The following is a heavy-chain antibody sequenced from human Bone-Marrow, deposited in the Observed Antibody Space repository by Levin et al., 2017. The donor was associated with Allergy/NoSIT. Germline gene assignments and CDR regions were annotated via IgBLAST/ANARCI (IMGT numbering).Heavy chain of an antibody. CDR2: VNPNSGNT. CDR3: ARALRHQLLSDV. Sequence: ASVKVSCKASGYTFGTYDITWVRQTTGQGLEWMGWVNPNSGNTGYAQKFRGRVTMTTNTPINTAYMELNSLRSEDTGVYYCARALRHQLLSDVWGQGTTVPFSS. D-gene: IGHD2-2*01. CDR1: GYTFGTYD. V-gene: IGHV1-8*02. J-gene: IGHJ6*02.